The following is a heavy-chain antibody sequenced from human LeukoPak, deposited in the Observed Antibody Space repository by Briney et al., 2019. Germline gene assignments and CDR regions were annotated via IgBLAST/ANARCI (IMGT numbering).Heavy chain of an antibody. Sequence: SVKVSCKASGGTFSSYAISWVRQAPGQGLEWMGRIIPIFGIANYAQKFQGRVTITADKSTSTAYMELSSLRSEDTAVYYCARETDLGGYDLFDYWGQGTLVAVSS. CDR3: ARETDLGGYDLFDY. CDR1: GGTFSSYA. D-gene: IGHD5-12*01. CDR2: IIPIFGIA. V-gene: IGHV1-69*04. J-gene: IGHJ4*02.